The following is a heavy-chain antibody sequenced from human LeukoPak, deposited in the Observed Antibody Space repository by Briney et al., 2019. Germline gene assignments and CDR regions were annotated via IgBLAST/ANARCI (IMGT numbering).Heavy chain of an antibody. CDR3: ARDDESHAFGI. J-gene: IGHJ3*02. Sequence: GASVKVSCKASGGTFSSYAISWVRQAPGQGLEWMAGIIPIFGTANYAQKFQGRVTITADKSTSTAYMELSRLRSDDTAVYYCARDDESHAFGIWGQGTMVTVSS. CDR2: IIPIFGTA. V-gene: IGHV1-69*06. CDR1: GGTFSSYA.